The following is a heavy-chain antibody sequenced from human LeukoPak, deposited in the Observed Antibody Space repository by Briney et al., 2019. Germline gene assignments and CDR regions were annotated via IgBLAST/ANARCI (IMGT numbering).Heavy chain of an antibody. Sequence: SETLSLTCTVSGGSINSGSYYWSWIRRSAGKGLEWIGRIYTSGSTNYNPSLKSRVTISVDTSKNQFSLKLSSVTAADTAVYYCVRDGSAYYPKWYFDLWGRGTLVAVSS. V-gene: IGHV4-61*02. J-gene: IGHJ2*01. CDR1: GGSINSGSYY. CDR2: IYTSGST. CDR3: VRDGSAYYPKWYFDL. D-gene: IGHD3-22*01.